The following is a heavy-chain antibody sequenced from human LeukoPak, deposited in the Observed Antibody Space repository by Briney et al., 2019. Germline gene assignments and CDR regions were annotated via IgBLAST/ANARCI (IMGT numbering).Heavy chain of an antibody. V-gene: IGHV1-18*01. CDR1: GGTFNSYA. D-gene: IGHD3-22*01. CDR2: ISAYNGNT. J-gene: IGHJ4*02. Sequence: ASVKVSCKASGGTFNSYAISWVRQAPGQGLEWMGWISAYNGNTNYAQKLQGRVTMTTDASTSTAYMELRSLRSDDTAVYYCARAHLWGVSSGYYLNYWGQGTLVTVSS. CDR3: ARAHLWGVSSGYYLNY.